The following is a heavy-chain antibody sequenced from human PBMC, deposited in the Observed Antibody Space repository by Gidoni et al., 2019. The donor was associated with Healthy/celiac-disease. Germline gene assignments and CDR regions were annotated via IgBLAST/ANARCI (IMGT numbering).Heavy chain of an antibody. Sequence: QLQLQESGPGLVKPSETLSLTCTVPGGSISSSSYYWCWIRPPPGKGLGWIGSIYYYGSTYYNPSLKSRVTISVDTSKNQFSLKLSSVTAADTAVYYCARQLIDVWELLVLRYFDYWGQGTLVTVSS. CDR1: GGSISSSSYY. D-gene: IGHD1-26*01. V-gene: IGHV4-39*01. CDR3: ARQLIDVWELLVLRYFDY. J-gene: IGHJ4*02. CDR2: IYYYGST.